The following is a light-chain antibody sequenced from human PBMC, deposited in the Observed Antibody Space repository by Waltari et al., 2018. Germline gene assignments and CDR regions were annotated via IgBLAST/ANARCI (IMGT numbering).Light chain of an antibody. CDR1: QAISYY. CDR3: QKYNGAPPFT. V-gene: IGKV1-27*01. Sequence: DIQMTQSPSSLSASVGDRVTITCRARQAISYYFAWYQQKPGKVPKLLLYAASTLQSGVPSRFSGSGSGTDFTLTISSLQPEDVATYYCQKYNGAPPFTFGPGTKVDIK. J-gene: IGKJ3*01. CDR2: AAS.